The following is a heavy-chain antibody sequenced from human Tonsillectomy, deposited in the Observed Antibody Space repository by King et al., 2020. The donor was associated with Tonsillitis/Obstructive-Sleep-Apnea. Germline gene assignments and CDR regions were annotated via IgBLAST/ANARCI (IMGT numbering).Heavy chain of an antibody. D-gene: IGHD3-22*01. CDR1: GFTFSNYA. CDR3: AKDISSGYSYYFDY. CDR2: ISGSGGST. V-gene: IGHV3-23*04. Sequence: VQLVESGGGLVQPGGSLRLSCAASGFTFSNYAMNWVRQAPGKGLEWVSAISGSGGSTYYADSVKGRFTFSRDNSKNTLYLQMNSLRAEDTAVYYCAKDISSGYSYYFDYWGQGILVTVSS. J-gene: IGHJ4*02.